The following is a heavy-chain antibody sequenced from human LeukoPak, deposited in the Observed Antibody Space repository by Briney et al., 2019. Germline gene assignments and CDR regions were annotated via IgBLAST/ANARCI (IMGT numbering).Heavy chain of an antibody. V-gene: IGHV4-61*02. J-gene: IGHJ5*02. CDR1: GGSISSGSYY. CDR3: ARGLGLLWFGGFGGEHNWFDP. CDR2: IYTSGST. D-gene: IGHD3-10*01. Sequence: SETLSLTCTVSGGSISSGSYYWSWIRQPAGKGREWIGRIYTSGSTNYNPSLKSRVTISVDTSKNQFSLKLSSVTAADTAVYYCARGLGLLWFGGFGGEHNWFDPWGQGTLVTVSS.